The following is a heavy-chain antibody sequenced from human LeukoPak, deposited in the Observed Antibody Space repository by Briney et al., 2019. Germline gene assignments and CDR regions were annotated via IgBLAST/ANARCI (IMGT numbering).Heavy chain of an antibody. D-gene: IGHD5-12*01. V-gene: IGHV6-1*01. J-gene: IGHJ4*02. CDR1: GDSVSSNTGG. Sequence: SQTLSLTCAIPGDSVSSNTGGWNWIRQSPSRGLECLGRTYYRAKLSYAYAVSVKSPITTNPKTSKNQFSLQLNSVTPEDTAVYYCARGGLVASIRGYFDYWAQGTLVTVSS. CDR2: TYYRAKLSY. CDR3: ARGGLVASIRGYFDY.